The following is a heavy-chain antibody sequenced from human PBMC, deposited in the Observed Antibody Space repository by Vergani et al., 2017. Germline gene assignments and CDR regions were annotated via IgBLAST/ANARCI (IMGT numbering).Heavy chain of an antibody. CDR2: IYYSGST. Sequence: QVQLQESGPGLVKPSETLSLTCTVSGGSISSYYWSWIRQPPGKGLEWIGYIYYSGSTNYNPSLKSRVTISVDTSKNQFSLKLSSETAADTSVYYCAGVMIPRDYSSGWYNPCYYYGMDVWGQGTTVTVSS. J-gene: IGHJ6*02. CDR3: AGVMIPRDYSSGWYNPCYYYGMDV. D-gene: IGHD6-19*01. V-gene: IGHV4-59*01. CDR1: GGSISSYY.